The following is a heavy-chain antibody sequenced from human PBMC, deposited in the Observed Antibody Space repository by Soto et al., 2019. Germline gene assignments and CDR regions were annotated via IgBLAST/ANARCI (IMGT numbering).Heavy chain of an antibody. CDR3: SRDWFGIDY. V-gene: IGHV1-18*01. CDR1: GYTFTSYG. Sequence: QVQLVQSGAEVKKPGASVKVSCKASGYTFTSYGISWVRQAPGQGLEWMGWINPYNGNTNYAQKRQGRVTMTTDTPTNTAYMELRSLRSDDTAVYYCSRDWFGIDYWGQGTLVNVSS. J-gene: IGHJ4*02. D-gene: IGHD3-16*01. CDR2: INPYNGNT.